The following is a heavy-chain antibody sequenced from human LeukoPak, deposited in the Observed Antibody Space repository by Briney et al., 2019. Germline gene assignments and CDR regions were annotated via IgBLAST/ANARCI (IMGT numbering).Heavy chain of an antibody. CDR3: ARGGNRFGGFYLDY. J-gene: IGHJ4*02. CDR2: IHHSGRS. D-gene: IGHD3-10*01. V-gene: IGHV4-31*03. CDR1: ADSLSSGGHY. Sequence: SETRSLTCTVSADSLSSGGHYWAWIRQFPGKGLESICFIHHSGRSRHNPSLQDRLAISVDPSRKQFALKLRSVTAAATAMYYCARGGNRFGGFYLDYWGQGIQVIVSS.